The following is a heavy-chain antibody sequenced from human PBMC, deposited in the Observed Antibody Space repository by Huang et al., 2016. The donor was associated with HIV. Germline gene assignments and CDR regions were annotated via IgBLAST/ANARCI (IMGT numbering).Heavy chain of an antibody. J-gene: IGHJ4*02. V-gene: IGHV1-69*01. Sequence: QVQLVQSGAEVKKPGSSVKVSCKASGGSFRNFAIGWVRQAPGQGLEWMGGIIPTLGTASYAQKFKGRVTIIADESTSTAYMELSSLRSEDTAVYYCATVDYYDTSGPQRGYFDNWGQGTLVTVSS. CDR3: ATVDYYDTSGPQRGYFDN. CDR2: IIPTLGTA. D-gene: IGHD3-22*01. CDR1: GGSFRNFA.